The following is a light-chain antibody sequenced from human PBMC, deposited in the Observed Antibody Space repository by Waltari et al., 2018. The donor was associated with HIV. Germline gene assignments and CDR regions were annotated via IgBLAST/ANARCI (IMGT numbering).Light chain of an antibody. J-gene: IGKJ4*01. Sequence: DIVMTQSPDALPLSLGERATINCKSRRTILYNANNKNYLAWYQQKPGQPPKLLIYWASTRESGVPDRFSGSGSGTDFTLTISNVQTEDMAVYYCQQYFNTPLTFGGGTKVEIK. V-gene: IGKV4-1*01. CDR2: WAS. CDR3: QQYFNTPLT. CDR1: RTILYNANNKNY.